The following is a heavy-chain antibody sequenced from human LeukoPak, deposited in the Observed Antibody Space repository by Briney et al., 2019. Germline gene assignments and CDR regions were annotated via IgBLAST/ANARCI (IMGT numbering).Heavy chain of an antibody. CDR2: ISGSGGST. J-gene: IGHJ4*02. V-gene: IGHV3-23*01. CDR1: GIPFCRHA. Sequence: GSPRLSRAAPGIPFCRHALSRVRPAPRKGLEWVSAISGSGGSTYYADSVKGRFTISRDNSKNTLYLQMNSLRAEDTAVYYCAKHNIDYWGQGTLVTVSS. D-gene: IGHD1-1*01. CDR3: AKHNIDY.